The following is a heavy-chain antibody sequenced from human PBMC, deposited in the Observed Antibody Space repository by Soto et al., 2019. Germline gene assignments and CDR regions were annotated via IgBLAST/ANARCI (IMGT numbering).Heavy chain of an antibody. J-gene: IGHJ4*02. CDR1: GFNFKKFA. Sequence: EVQLLESGGGVVQPGGYLRLSCVASGFNFKKFAMAWVRQAAGEGLEWVSGISCCGGSASYADSVKGRFSIARDDSKNTVSLQLNSLRVEDTAQYYCAKADGQQWLIPHLDNWGQGTLVTV. V-gene: IGHV3-23*01. D-gene: IGHD6-19*01. CDR3: AKADGQQWLIPHLDN. CDR2: ISCCGGSA.